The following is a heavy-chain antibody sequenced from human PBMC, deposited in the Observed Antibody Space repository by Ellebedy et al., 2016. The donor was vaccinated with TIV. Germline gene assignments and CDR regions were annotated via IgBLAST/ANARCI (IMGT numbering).Heavy chain of an antibody. CDR1: GGSISSTVFY. J-gene: IGHJ4*02. V-gene: IGHV4-39*07. CDR2: VYYNGKA. CDR3: ARASDDSGWPRYFDY. Sequence: SETLSLTXTVSGGSISSTVFYWGWVRQPPGKGLEWIGNVYYNGKAYYNPSLTSRVTISVDTSKNQFSLKLTSVTAADTALYYCARASDDSGWPRYFDYWGQGTLVTVSS. D-gene: IGHD6-19*01.